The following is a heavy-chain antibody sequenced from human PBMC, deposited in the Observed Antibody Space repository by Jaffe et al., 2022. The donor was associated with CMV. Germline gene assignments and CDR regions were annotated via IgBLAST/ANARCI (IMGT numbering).Heavy chain of an antibody. CDR2: IDPSDSYT. CDR3: ATTHIIAVVKLEYFQH. Sequence: EVQLVQSGAEVKKPGESLRISCKGSGYSFTSYWISWVRQMPGKGLEWMGRIDPSDSYTNYSPSFQGHVTISADKSISTAYLQWSSLKASDTAMYYCATTHIIAVVKLEYFQHWGQGTLVTVSS. CDR1: GYSFTSYW. J-gene: IGHJ1*01. V-gene: IGHV5-10-1*03. D-gene: IGHD6-19*01.